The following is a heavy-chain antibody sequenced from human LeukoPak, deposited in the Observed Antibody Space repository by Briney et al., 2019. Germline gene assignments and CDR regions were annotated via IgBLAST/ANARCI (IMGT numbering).Heavy chain of an antibody. J-gene: IGHJ4*02. Sequence: MASETLSLTCTVSGGSISSSSYYWGWIRQPPGKGLEWIGSIYYSGSTYYNPSLKSRVTISVDTSKNQFSLKLSSVTAADTAVYYCARRPLFVVGAYFDYWGQGTLVTVSS. D-gene: IGHD1-26*01. CDR2: IYYSGST. CDR3: ARRPLFVVGAYFDY. CDR1: GGSISSSSYY. V-gene: IGHV4-39*01.